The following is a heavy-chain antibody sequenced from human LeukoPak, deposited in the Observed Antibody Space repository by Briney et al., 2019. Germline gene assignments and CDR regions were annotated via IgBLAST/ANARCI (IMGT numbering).Heavy chain of an antibody. J-gene: IGHJ5*02. Sequence: PSETLSLTCTVSGGSIRSTSYYWGWIRQPPGKGLEWLGSVHYSGSTYDNPSLESRVTISVGTSKNQFSLKLISVTAADTAVYYCARRSTVAGRGRFDPWGQGTLVTVSS. V-gene: IGHV4-39*01. CDR3: ARRSTVAGRGRFDP. D-gene: IGHD6-19*01. CDR1: GGSIRSTSYY. CDR2: VHYSGST.